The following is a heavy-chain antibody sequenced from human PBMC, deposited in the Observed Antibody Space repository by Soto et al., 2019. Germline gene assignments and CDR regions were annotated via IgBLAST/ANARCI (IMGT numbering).Heavy chain of an antibody. V-gene: IGHV1-69*12. CDR2: IIPIFGTA. CDR1: GGTFGSYA. D-gene: IGHD5-12*01. CDR3: ARSLVEMATIEAFDI. J-gene: IGHJ3*02. Sequence: QVQLVQSGAEVKKPGSSVKVSCMASGGTFGSYAISWVRQAPGQGLEWIGGIIPIFGTANYAQKFQGRVTITADESTSTAYMELSSLRSEDTAVYYCARSLVEMATIEAFDIWGQGTMVTVSS.